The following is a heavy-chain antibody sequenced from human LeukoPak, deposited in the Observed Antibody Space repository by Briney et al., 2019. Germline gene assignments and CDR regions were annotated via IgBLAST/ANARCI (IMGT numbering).Heavy chain of an antibody. J-gene: IGHJ4*02. Sequence: GASGKVSCKASGSTFTSYAMHWVRQAPGQRLEWRGGFNAGNGNTKYSQTFPGRVTITRDTSASTEYTELSSRRCEDTAVYYCAREREAGRGTITMVGGVVDYWGQGTLVTVSS. CDR3: AREREAGRGTITMVGGVVDY. V-gene: IGHV1-3*01. CDR2: FNAGNGNT. CDR1: GSTFTSYA. D-gene: IGHD3-10*01.